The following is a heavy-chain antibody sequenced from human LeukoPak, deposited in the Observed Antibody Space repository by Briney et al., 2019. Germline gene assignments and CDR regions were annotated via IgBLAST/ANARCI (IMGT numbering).Heavy chain of an antibody. CDR1: GGSFSGYN. Sequence: SETLSLTCAVYGGSFSGYNWSWIRQPPGKGLEWIGEINHSGSTNYNPSLKSRVTISVDASKNQFSLKLSSVTAADTAVYYCNIVVGEVSYDYWCQPTLVTVSS. D-gene: IGHD2-2*01. V-gene: IGHV4-34*01. CDR2: INHSGST. J-gene: IGHJ4*02. CDR3: NIVVGEVSYDY.